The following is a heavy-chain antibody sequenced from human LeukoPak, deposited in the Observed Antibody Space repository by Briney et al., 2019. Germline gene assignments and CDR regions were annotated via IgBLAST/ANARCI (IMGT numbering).Heavy chain of an antibody. D-gene: IGHD4-11*01. J-gene: IGHJ6*03. V-gene: IGHV4-30-4*02. CDR1: GGSISSGDYY. Sequence: PSETLSLTCTVSGGSISSGDYYWSWIRQPPGKGLEWIGYIYYSGSTDYNPSLKSRVTISVDTSKNQFSLKLSSVTAADTAVYYCARVPYSNYGYYYYYMDVWGKGTTVTVSS. CDR3: ARVPYSNYGYYYYYMDV. CDR2: IYYSGST.